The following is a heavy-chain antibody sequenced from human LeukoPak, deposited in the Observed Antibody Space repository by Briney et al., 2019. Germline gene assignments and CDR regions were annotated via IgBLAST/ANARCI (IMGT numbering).Heavy chain of an antibody. D-gene: IGHD5-12*01. Sequence: GGSLRLSCVAAGFTSSRNYMGWVRQAPGKGLEWVSVIYSGGSTYYADSVKGRFTISRHNSKNTLYLQMNSLRADDTAVYYCATVVGGRATNYFDDWGQGTLVTVSS. CDR3: ATVVGGRATNYFDD. V-gene: IGHV3-53*01. CDR1: GFTSSRNY. CDR2: IYSGGST. J-gene: IGHJ4*02.